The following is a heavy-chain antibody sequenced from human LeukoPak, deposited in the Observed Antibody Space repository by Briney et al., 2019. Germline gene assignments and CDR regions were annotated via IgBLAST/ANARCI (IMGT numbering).Heavy chain of an antibody. J-gene: IGHJ4*02. CDR2: SNPSGGST. CDR3: ARAMATIPGLNEAGDY. V-gene: IGHV1-46*01. D-gene: IGHD5-24*01. Sequence: ASVKVSCKASGYTFTSYYMHWVRQAPGQGLEWMGISNPSGGSTSYAQKFQGRVTMTRDTSTSTVYMELSSLRSEDTAVYYCARAMATIPGLNEAGDYWGQGTLVTVSS. CDR1: GYTFTSYY.